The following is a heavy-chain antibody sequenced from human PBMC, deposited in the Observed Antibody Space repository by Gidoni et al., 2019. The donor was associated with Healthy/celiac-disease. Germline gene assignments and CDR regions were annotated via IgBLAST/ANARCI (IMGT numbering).Heavy chain of an antibody. CDR2: IYYSGST. D-gene: IGHD6-19*01. Sequence: QLQLQESGPGLVTPSETLSLTCTVSGGSISSSSYYWGWIRQPPGKGLEWIGSIYYSGSTYYNPSLKSRVTISVDTSKNQFSLKLSSVTAADTAVYYCASLPFIAVAGTYEYFQHWGQGTLVTVSS. V-gene: IGHV4-39*01. J-gene: IGHJ1*01. CDR3: ASLPFIAVAGTYEYFQH. CDR1: GGSISSSSYY.